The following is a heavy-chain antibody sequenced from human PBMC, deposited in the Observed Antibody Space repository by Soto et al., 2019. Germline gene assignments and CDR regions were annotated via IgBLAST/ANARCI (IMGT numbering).Heavy chain of an antibody. J-gene: IGHJ2*01. V-gene: IGHV3-13*01. Sequence: EVQLVESGGGLVQPGGSLRLSCAASGFTFSSYDMHWVRQATGKGLEWVSAIGTAGDTYYPGSVKGRFTISRENAKNSLYLQMNSLRAGDTAVYYCARSVAGWYFDLWGRGTLVTVSS. CDR2: IGTAGDT. CDR3: ARSVAGWYFDL. CDR1: GFTFSSYD. D-gene: IGHD6-19*01.